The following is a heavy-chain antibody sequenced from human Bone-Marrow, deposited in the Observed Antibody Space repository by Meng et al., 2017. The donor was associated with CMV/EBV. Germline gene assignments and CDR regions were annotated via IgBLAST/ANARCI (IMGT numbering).Heavy chain of an antibody. CDR1: ALSLTTGGVG. J-gene: IGHJ4*02. D-gene: IGHD6-13*01. Sequence: FSALSLTTGGVGVGWIRQPPGEALDWLALIYWDDDNRYSPSLKSRLTLTKDTSKNQVALSMTNVDPLDTATYYCAHRQSTAGQFDYWGQGILVTVSS. CDR2: IYWDDDN. CDR3: AHRQSTAGQFDY. V-gene: IGHV2-5*02.